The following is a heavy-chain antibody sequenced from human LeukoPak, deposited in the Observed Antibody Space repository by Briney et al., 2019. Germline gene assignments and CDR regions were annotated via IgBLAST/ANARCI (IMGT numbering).Heavy chain of an antibody. CDR2: ISYDGSNK. CDR1: GFTFSSYG. J-gene: IGHJ4*02. Sequence: GRSLRLSCAASGFTFSSYGMHWVRQAPGKGLEWVAVISYDGSNKYYTDPVKGRFTISRDNSDNTLYLQMNSLRPEDTAVYYCAKELQPWFPFDDCGQGILVTVSS. V-gene: IGHV3-30*18. D-gene: IGHD3-10*01. CDR3: AKELQPWFPFDD.